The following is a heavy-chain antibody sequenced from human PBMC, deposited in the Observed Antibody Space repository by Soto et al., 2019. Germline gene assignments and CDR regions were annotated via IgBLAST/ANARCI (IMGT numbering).Heavy chain of an antibody. CDR2: ISGSGAST. Sequence: GGSLRLSCAASGFTFSNYAMSWVRQAPGKGLEWVSAISGSGASTYYADSVKGRFTISRDNSKNTLYLQMNSLRADDTAEYYCAKSGSFAEARSIDYWGQGTLVTVSS. D-gene: IGHD3-10*01. V-gene: IGHV3-23*01. J-gene: IGHJ4*02. CDR1: GFTFSNYA. CDR3: AKSGSFAEARSIDY.